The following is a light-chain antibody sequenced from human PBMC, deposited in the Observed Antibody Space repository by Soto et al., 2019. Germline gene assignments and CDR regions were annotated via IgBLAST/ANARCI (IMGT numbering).Light chain of an antibody. J-gene: IGLJ1*01. V-gene: IGLV2-14*01. Sequence: VLTQPASVSGSPGQSITNSCTGTSIDVGGYIYVSWYQQHPGKAPKLMIYDVTSRPSGVSYRFSGSKSGNTASLTISGLQAEDEADYYCSSYTTSSSYVXGTGTKVTVL. CDR2: DVT. CDR1: SIDVGGYIY. CDR3: SSYTTSSSYV.